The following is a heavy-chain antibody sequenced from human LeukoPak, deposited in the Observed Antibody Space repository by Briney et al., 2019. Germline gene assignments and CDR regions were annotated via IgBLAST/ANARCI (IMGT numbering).Heavy chain of an antibody. CDR1: GVSISSYY. D-gene: IGHD3-10*01. CDR3: ARGDPMVLSR. V-gene: IGHV4-59*01. Sequence: PSETLSLTCTVSGVSISSYYWSWIRQPPGKGLEWIGYIYYSGSTNYNPSLKSRVTISVDTSKNQFSLKLSSVTAADTAVYYCARGDPMVLSRWGQGTLVTVSS. CDR2: IYYSGST. J-gene: IGHJ4*02.